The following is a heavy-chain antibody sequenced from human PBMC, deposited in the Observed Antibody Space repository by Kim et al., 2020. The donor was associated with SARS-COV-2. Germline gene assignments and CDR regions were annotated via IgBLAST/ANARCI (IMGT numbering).Heavy chain of an antibody. Sequence: SETLSLTCAVYGGSLSGYYWSWILQPPGKWLEWIGEINHSGRTNYNPALKSRVTISVDTSKNQFSLKLSSVTAADTAVYYCVGEITIFGVVEFDPWGQGTLVTVSS. CDR3: VGEITIFGVVEFDP. CDR2: INHSGRT. CDR1: GGSLSGYY. J-gene: IGHJ5*02. D-gene: IGHD3-3*01. V-gene: IGHV4-34*01.